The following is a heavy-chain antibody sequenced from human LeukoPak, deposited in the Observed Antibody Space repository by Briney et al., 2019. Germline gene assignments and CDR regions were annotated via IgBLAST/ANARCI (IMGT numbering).Heavy chain of an antibody. CDR1: GGTFSSYA. CDR3: ARGPLAVPPISSPSYFDS. V-gene: IGHV1-69*01. CDR2: IIPIFGTA. J-gene: IGHJ4*02. Sequence: SVKVSCKASGGTFSSYAISWVRQAPGQGLEWMGGIIPIFGTANYAQKFQGRVTITADESTSTAYMELSSLRSEDTAVYYCARGPLAVPPISSPSYFDSWGQGTLVTVSS. D-gene: IGHD6-6*01.